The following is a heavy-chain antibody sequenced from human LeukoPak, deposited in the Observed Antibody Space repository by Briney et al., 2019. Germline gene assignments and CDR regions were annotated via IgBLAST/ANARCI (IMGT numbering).Heavy chain of an antibody. CDR3: ARGPLSYDFWSGYSLPYYFDH. CDR2: IMQDGSEK. Sequence: GGSLRLSCAASGFTFSSYWMSWVRQAPGKWLEWVANIMQDGSEKYYVDSVKGRFTISRDNAKNSLYLQMNSLRAEDTAVYYCARGPLSYDFWSGYSLPYYFDHWGQEPWSPSPQ. D-gene: IGHD3-3*01. V-gene: IGHV3-7*01. CDR1: GFTFSSYW. J-gene: IGHJ4*01.